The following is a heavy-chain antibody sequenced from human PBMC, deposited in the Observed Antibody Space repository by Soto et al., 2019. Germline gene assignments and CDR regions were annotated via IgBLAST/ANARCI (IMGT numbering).Heavy chain of an antibody. V-gene: IGHV3-53*01. CDR3: ARGVGGYEHLWYFDY. J-gene: IGHJ4*02. Sequence: EVQLVESGGGLIQPGGSLRLSCAASGFTVSSNYMSWVRQPPGKGLGWVSVIYRGGSTYYADSVKGRFTISRDNSKNTLYLQMNSLRAEDTAVYYCARGVGGYEHLWYFDYWGQGTLVTVSS. D-gene: IGHD5-12*01. CDR2: IYRGGST. CDR1: GFTVSSNY.